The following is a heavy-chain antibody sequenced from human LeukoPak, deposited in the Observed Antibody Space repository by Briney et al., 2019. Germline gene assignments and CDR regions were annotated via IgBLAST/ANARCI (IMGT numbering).Heavy chain of an antibody. CDR3: ARLRNDYYDSSGYYPDFDY. J-gene: IGHJ4*02. Sequence: ASVTVSCKASGYTFTSYGISWLRQAPAQGLEWMGWISAYYGNTNYAHKLHGRVTMTTDTSTSTAYMELRSLRSDDTAVYYCARLRNDYYDSSGYYPDFDYWGQGTLVTVSS. CDR2: ISAYYGNT. CDR1: GYTFTSYG. V-gene: IGHV1-18*01. D-gene: IGHD3-22*01.